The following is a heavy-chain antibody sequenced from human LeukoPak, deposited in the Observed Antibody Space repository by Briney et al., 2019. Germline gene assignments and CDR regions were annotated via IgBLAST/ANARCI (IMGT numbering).Heavy chain of an antibody. J-gene: IGHJ4*02. D-gene: IGHD6-13*01. CDR2: MSYGENNK. V-gene: IGHV3-30-3*01. CDR1: GFTFSDYG. CDR3: ARYESSWYYFDY. Sequence: WGSLRLSCAASGFTFSDYGVHWVRHAPGNGREWVAVMSYGENNKYYADSVKGRFTISRDISKSTLYLQMNSLRPEDTAVYYCARYESSWYYFDYWGQGALVTVSS.